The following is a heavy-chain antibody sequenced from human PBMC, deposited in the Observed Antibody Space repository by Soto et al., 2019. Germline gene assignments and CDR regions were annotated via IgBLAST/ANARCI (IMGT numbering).Heavy chain of an antibody. Sequence: ASVKVSCKATGYTFTGYDLNWVRQATGQGLEWMGWMNPSNGNTGYAQKFQGRVIMTVDTSISTAYMELSSLRSEDTAVYYCARDYYDSSGFRDYWGQGTLVTVSS. CDR2: MNPSNGNT. D-gene: IGHD3-22*01. V-gene: IGHV1-8*01. CDR1: GYTFTGYD. J-gene: IGHJ4*02. CDR3: ARDYYDSSGFRDY.